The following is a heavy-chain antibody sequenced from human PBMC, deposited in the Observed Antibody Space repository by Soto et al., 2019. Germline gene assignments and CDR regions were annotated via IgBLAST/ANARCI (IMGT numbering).Heavy chain of an antibody. D-gene: IGHD1-1*01. CDR3: ARERLGTHYYYYYMDV. CDR1: GGSISSGGYY. CDR2: IYYSGST. J-gene: IGHJ6*03. Sequence: SETLSLTCTVSGGSISSGGYYWSWIRQHPGKGLEWIGYIYYSGSTYYNPSLKSRVTISVDTSKNQFSLKLSSVTAADTAVYYCARERLGTHYYYYYMDVWGKGTTVTVSS. V-gene: IGHV4-31*03.